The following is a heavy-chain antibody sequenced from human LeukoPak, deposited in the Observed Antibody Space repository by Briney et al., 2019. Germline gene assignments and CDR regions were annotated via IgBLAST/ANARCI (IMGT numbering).Heavy chain of an antibody. CDR2: IRYDGSNK. D-gene: IGHD6-13*01. V-gene: IGHV3-30*02. CDR3: AKAISGIAAAGNHYYYMDV. J-gene: IGHJ6*03. CDR1: GFTFSSYG. Sequence: GGSLRLSCAASGFTFSSYGMHWVRQAPGKGLEWVAFIRYDGSNKYYADSVKGRFTISRVNSKNTLYLQMNSLRAEDTAVYYCAKAISGIAAAGNHYYYMDVWGKGTTVTISS.